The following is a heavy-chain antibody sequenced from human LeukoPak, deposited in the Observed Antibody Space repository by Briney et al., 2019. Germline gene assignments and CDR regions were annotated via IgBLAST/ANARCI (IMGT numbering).Heavy chain of an antibody. CDR3: ARGFSLCGGDCYLGDYFDY. Sequence: ASVKVSCKASGYTFTSYYMHWVRQAPGQGLEWMGIINPSGGSTSYAQKFQGRVTMTRDMSTSTVYMELSSLRSEDTAVYYCARGFSLCGGDCYLGDYFDYWGQGTLVTVSS. D-gene: IGHD2-21*02. CDR2: INPSGGST. CDR1: GYTFTSYY. J-gene: IGHJ4*02. V-gene: IGHV1-46*01.